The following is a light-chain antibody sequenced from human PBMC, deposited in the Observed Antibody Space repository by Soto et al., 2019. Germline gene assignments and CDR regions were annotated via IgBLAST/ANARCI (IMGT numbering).Light chain of an antibody. J-gene: IGKJ1*01. CDR3: QHYSSHSEA. V-gene: IGKV1-5*03. CDR2: KAS. Sequence: TRCPATLSGSVGDRVTIAFLSSQAICSWLAWYQQKPGKAPKLLIYKASTVKSGVPSRFSGIGSGTEFSLTISSLQPDDFATYYCQHYSSHSEAVGQGTKVDIK. CDR1: QAICSW.